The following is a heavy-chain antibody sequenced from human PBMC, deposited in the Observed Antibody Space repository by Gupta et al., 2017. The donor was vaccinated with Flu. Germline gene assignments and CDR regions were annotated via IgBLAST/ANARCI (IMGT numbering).Heavy chain of an antibody. J-gene: IGHJ6*02. CDR2: ISGSGGST. CDR3: AKDPVLAGYSYGYDYYYGMDV. CDR1: GFTFSSYA. V-gene: IGHV3-23*01. D-gene: IGHD5-18*01. Sequence: EVQLLESGGGLVQPGGSLRLSCAASGFTFSSYAMSWVRQAPGKGLEWVSAISGSGGSTYYADSVKGRFTISRDNSKNTLYLQMNSLRAEDTAVYYCAKDPVLAGYSYGYDYYYGMDVWGQGTTVTVSS.